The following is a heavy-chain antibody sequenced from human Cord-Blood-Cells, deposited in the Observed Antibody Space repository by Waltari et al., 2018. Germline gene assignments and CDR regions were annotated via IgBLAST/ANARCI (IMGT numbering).Heavy chain of an antibody. D-gene: IGHD4-17*01. Sequence: EAQLLASGGGLVQPGGSLLLSCPASGFTFSSSAISCVRPAPGKGLEWVSAISGSGGSTYYADSVKGRFTISRDNSKNTLYLQMNSLRAEDTAVYYCAKYIAPDYVHAFDIWGQGTMVTVSS. CDR2: ISGSGGST. V-gene: IGHV3-23*01. CDR3: AKYIAPDYVHAFDI. CDR1: GFTFSSSA. J-gene: IGHJ3*02.